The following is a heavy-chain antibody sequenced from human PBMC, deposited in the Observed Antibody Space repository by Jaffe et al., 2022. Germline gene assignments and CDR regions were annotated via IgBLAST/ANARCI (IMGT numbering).Heavy chain of an antibody. CDR3: ARHDYYVSGRSFDS. Sequence: QVQLQESGPGLVTPSETLSLTCTVSGYFISTGYYWAWIRQPPGKGLEWIGNIYQSGNTNYNPSLKGRVTLSVDTSKNLFSLKLNSVTAADTAVYYCARHDYYVSGRSFDSWGQGTLVTVSS. CDR2: IYQSGNT. J-gene: IGHJ4*02. V-gene: IGHV4-38-2*02. CDR1: GYFISTGYY. D-gene: IGHD3-10*01.